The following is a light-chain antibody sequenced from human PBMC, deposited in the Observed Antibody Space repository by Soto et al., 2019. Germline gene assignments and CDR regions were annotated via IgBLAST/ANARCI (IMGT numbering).Light chain of an antibody. J-gene: IGLJ1*01. CDR2: DVS. Sequence: QSALTQPPSVSGSPGQSVAISCTGTSSDVGSSNGVSWYQQPPGTAPKLMIYDVSNRPSGVPDRFSGSKSGNTASLTISGLQSEDEADSYCSSYTSSSTYVFGTGTKLTVL. CDR1: SSDVGSSNG. CDR3: SSYTSSSTYV. V-gene: IGLV2-18*02.